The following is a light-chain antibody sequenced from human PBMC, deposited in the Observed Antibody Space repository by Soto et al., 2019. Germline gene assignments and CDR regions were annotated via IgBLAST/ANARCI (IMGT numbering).Light chain of an antibody. Sequence: EIPLTQSPSSLAASVGDRLTLTCRASRNVSIYLNWYQHKPGKGPTLLIHATSNLQIGVPSRFSGSGSGTEFTLTISSLEPEDFGTYYCQQSYKMPSSGQGTRLEIK. CDR1: RNVSIY. J-gene: IGKJ5*01. CDR3: QQSYKMPS. V-gene: IGKV1-39*01. CDR2: ATS.